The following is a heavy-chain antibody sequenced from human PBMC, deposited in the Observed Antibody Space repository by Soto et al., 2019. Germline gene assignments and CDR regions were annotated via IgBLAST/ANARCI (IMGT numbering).Heavy chain of an antibody. V-gene: IGHV4-31*03. Sequence: QVQLQESGPGLVKPSQTLSLTCTVSGGSISSGGYYWSWIRQHPGKGLEWIGYIYYSGGTYYNPSLKSRVTISVDTSKNQFSLKLSSVTAADTAVYYCARGSVLWFGEIVDYWGQGTLVTVSS. J-gene: IGHJ4*02. D-gene: IGHD3-10*01. CDR1: GGSISSGGYY. CDR3: ARGSVLWFGEIVDY. CDR2: IYYSGGT.